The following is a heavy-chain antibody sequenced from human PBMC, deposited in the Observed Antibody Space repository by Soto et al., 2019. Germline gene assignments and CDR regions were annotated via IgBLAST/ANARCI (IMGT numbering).Heavy chain of an antibody. D-gene: IGHD3-3*01. CDR3: ARNGDSYYDFWSGYYNWFDP. CDR1: GYTFTSYG. V-gene: IGHV1-18*01. J-gene: IGHJ5*02. CDR2: ISAYNGNT. Sequence: ASVKGSCKASGYTFTSYGISWVRQAHGQGLEWMGWISAYNGNTNYAQKLQGRVTMTTDTSTSTAYMELRSLRSDDTAVYYCARNGDSYYDFWSGYYNWFDPWGQGTLVTVSS.